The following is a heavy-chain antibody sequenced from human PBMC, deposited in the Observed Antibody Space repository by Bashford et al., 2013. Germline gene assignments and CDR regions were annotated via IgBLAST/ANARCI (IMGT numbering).Heavy chain of an antibody. CDR1: GYTFTSYA. CDR3: ARAYYDFSTGIRFDY. D-gene: IGHD3-3*01. Sequence: VASVKVSCKASGYTFTSYALHWVRQAPGQRLEWMGWINAGNGNTQYSQKFQSRVTITRDTSASTAYMELSSLRSEDTAVFYCARAYYDFSTGIRFDYWGQGTLVTVXS. V-gene: IGHV1-3*01. J-gene: IGHJ4*02. CDR2: INAGNGNT.